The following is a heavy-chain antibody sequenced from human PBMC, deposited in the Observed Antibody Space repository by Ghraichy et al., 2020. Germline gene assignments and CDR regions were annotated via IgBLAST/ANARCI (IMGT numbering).Heavy chain of an antibody. J-gene: IGHJ6*02. D-gene: IGHD5-18*01. CDR2: ISTNSRYI. CDR1: GFTFNTYN. Sequence: GGSLRLSCAASGFTFNTYNINWVRQAPGKELEWVSFISTNSRYIYYADSVKGRFTISRDNAKNSLYLQMNSLRVEDTAVYYCARDVARGYSYGRGVYGSDVWGQGTTVTVAS. CDR3: ARDVARGYSYGRGVYGSDV. V-gene: IGHV3-21*01.